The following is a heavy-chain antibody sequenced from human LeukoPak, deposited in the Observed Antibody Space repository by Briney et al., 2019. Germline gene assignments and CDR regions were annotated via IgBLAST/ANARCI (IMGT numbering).Heavy chain of an antibody. Sequence: PGGSLRLSCAASGFTFSSYAMHWVRQAPGKGLEWVAVISYDGSNKYYADSVKGRFTTSRDNSKNTLYLQTNGLRAEDTAVYYCARPRGIYGDFLVYWGQGTLVTVSS. J-gene: IGHJ4*02. CDR3: ARPRGIYGDFLVY. CDR2: ISYDGSNK. D-gene: IGHD4-17*01. CDR1: GFTFSSYA. V-gene: IGHV3-30-3*01.